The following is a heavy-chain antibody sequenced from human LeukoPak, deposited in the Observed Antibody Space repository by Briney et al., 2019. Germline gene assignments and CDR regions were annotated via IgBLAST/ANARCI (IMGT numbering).Heavy chain of an antibody. CDR2: IRSKANSYAT. CDR3: TRLLVGATEVDAFDI. Sequence: GGSLRLSCAASGFTFSGSAMHWVRQASGKGLEWVGRIRSKANSYATAYAASVKGRFTISRDDSKNTAYLQMNSLKTEDTAVYYCTRLLVGATEVDAFDIWGQGTMVTVSS. CDR1: GFTFSGSA. V-gene: IGHV3-73*01. D-gene: IGHD1-26*01. J-gene: IGHJ3*02.